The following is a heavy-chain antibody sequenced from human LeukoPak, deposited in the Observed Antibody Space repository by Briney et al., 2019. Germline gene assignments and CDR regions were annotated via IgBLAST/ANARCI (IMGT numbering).Heavy chain of an antibody. V-gene: IGHV3-23*01. D-gene: IGHD6-13*01. CDR2: ISGSGGST. CDR1: GFTFSSYA. CDR3: AKAGRGRFQQAAYDY. J-gene: IGHJ4*02. Sequence: GGSLRLSCAASGFTFSSYAMSWVRQAPGKGLEWVSAISGSGGSTYYADSVKGRFTISRDNSKNTLYLQMNSLRAEDTAVYYCAKAGRGRFQQAAYDYWGQGTLVTVSS.